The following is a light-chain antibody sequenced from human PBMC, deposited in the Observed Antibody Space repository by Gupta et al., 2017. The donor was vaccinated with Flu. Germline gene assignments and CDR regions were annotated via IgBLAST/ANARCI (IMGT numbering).Light chain of an antibody. CDR1: QSVSRKS. Sequence: LSLSPGERATLSCRASQSVSRKSLAWYEKKPRQAPRLLIYGASYRAEGIRDSFSGSGVGTDGNLTINRREPEDFELYYCQQESGEHPVVTFGHGTKVDIK. V-gene: IGKV3-20*01. CDR3: QQESGEHPVVT. CDR2: GAS. J-gene: IGKJ3*01.